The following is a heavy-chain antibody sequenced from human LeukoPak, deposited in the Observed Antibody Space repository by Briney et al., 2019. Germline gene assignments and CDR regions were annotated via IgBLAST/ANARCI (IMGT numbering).Heavy chain of an antibody. D-gene: IGHD2-21*02. CDR2: MYYSGVT. V-gene: IGHV4-39*01. CDR1: GDSLTSNNYF. CDR3: ARRSLCAGDCLCLDY. Sequence: SETLSLTCIVSGDSLTSNNYFWGWIRQSPGKGLEWLGSMYYSGVTYYSPSFKSRVTMSLDTSNNQFSLRLNSVTAADTAVYYCARRSLCAGDCLCLDYWGQGILVTVSS. J-gene: IGHJ4*02.